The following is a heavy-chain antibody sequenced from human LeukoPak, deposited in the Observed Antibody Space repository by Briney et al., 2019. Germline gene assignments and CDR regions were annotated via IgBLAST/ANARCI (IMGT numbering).Heavy chain of an antibody. D-gene: IGHD6-13*01. Sequence: GGSLRLSCAASGFTFSSYAMSWVRQAPGKGLEWVSAISGSGGSTYYADSVKGRFTISRDNSKNTLYLQMNSLRAEDTAVYYCAREAPWAAAGTTGWFDPWGQGTLVTVSS. CDR1: GFTFSSYA. CDR3: AREAPWAAAGTTGWFDP. V-gene: IGHV3-23*01. J-gene: IGHJ5*02. CDR2: ISGSGGST.